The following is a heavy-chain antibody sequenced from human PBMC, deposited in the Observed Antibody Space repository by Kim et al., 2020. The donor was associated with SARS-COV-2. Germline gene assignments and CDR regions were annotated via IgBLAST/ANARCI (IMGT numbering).Heavy chain of an antibody. CDR3: ARGGITFGGLIVT. V-gene: IGHV3-48*02. CDR2: ISSSSSTK. Sequence: GGSLRLSCAASGFTFSSYNMNWVRQAPGKGLEWVSYISSSSSTKYHADSVKGRFTISRDNAKNSLYLQMNGLGDEDTAVYYCARGGITFGGLIVTWGQGTLVTVSS. J-gene: IGHJ5*02. D-gene: IGHD3-16*02. CDR1: GFTFSSYN.